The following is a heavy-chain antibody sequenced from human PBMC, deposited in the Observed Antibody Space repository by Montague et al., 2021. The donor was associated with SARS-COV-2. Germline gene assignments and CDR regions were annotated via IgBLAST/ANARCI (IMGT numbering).Heavy chain of an antibody. Sequence: SETLSLTCTVSGGSVSSSPYYWGWIRQPPGRGLEWVGSISYSGRTYFSPSLKSRLTISVGSSENQFSLRLSSVTAADTAVYYCASSYYYDSGTYVYNYYMDVWGKGTTVTVSS. CDR2: ISYSGRT. V-gene: IGHV4-39*01. CDR3: ASSYYYDSGTYVYNYYMDV. D-gene: IGHD3-10*01. J-gene: IGHJ6*03. CDR1: GGSVSSSPYY.